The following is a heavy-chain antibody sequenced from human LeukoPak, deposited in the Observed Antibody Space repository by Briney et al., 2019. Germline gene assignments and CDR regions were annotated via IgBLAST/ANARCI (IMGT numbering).Heavy chain of an antibody. CDR2: IYYSGST. CDR3: ARILRGYSYGYIDY. Sequence: PSETLSLTCTVSGGSISSYYWSWIRQPPGKGLEWIGYIYYSGSTNYNPSLKSRVTISVDTSKNQFSLKLGSVTAADTAVYYCARILRGYSYGYIDYWGQGTLVTVSS. J-gene: IGHJ4*02. V-gene: IGHV4-59*08. CDR1: GGSISSYY. D-gene: IGHD5-18*01.